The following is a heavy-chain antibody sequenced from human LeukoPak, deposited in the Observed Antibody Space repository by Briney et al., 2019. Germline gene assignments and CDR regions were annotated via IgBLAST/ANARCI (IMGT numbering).Heavy chain of an antibody. J-gene: IGHJ5*02. CDR3: TTDFPVVPAARTLTQNWFDP. CDR2: IRSKANSYAT. CDR1: GFTFSGSA. Sequence: GGSLRLSCAASGFTFSGSAMHWVRQASGKGLEWVGRIRSKANSYATAYAASVKGRFTISRDDSKNTAYLQMNSLKTEDTAVYYCTTDFPVVPAARTLTQNWFDPWGQGTLVTVSS. V-gene: IGHV3-73*01. D-gene: IGHD2-2*01.